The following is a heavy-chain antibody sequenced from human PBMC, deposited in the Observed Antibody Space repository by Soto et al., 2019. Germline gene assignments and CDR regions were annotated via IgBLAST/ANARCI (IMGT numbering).Heavy chain of an antibody. V-gene: IGHV1-69*06. J-gene: IGHJ6*02. CDR2: IIPIFGTA. D-gene: IGHD3-22*01. CDR3: ASENDSSGYLYYYYYGMDV. CDR1: GGTFSSYA. Sequence: SVRVSCKXSGGTFSSYAISWVRQAPGQGLEWMGGIIPIFGTANYAQKFQGRVTITADKSTSTAYMELSSLRSEDTAVYYCASENDSSGYLYYYYYGMDVWGQGTTVTVSS.